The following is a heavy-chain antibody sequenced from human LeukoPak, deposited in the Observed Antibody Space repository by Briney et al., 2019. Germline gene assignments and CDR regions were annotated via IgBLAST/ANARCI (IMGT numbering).Heavy chain of an antibody. CDR3: AKSPTLRLRDNDAFDI. CDR1: GFTFSKFA. D-gene: IGHD4-17*01. Sequence: PGGSLRLSCAAAGFTFSKFAMHWVRQAPGKGLEWVAVVSYDGSYKYYADSVKGRFTISRDNSKNTLYLQMNSLRAEDTALYYCAKSPTLRLRDNDAFDIWGQGTMVTVSS. CDR2: VSYDGSYK. J-gene: IGHJ3*02. V-gene: IGHV3-30*04.